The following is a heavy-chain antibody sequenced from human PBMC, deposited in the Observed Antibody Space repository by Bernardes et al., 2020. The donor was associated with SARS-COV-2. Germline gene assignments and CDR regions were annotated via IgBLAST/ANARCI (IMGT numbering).Heavy chain of an antibody. CDR3: AGFGEPPDY. CDR1: GGSFSGYF. D-gene: IGHD3-10*01. J-gene: IGHJ4*02. V-gene: IGHV4-34*01. Sequence: SETLSLTCAVYGGSFSGYFWAWIRQPPGKGLEWIGEINDRGTTHYSDSLKSRLTLSVDGSKNQFSLKLRFLSAADAGMYYCAGFGEPPDYWGQGTLVTVSS. CDR2: INDRGTT.